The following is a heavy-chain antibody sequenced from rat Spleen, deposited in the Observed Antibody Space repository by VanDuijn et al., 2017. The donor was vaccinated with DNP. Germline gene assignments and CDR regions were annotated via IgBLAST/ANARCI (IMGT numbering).Heavy chain of an antibody. V-gene: IGHV5-22*01. D-gene: IGHD1-4*01. J-gene: IGHJ2*01. CDR3: VRHPGMDYFDY. Sequence: EVQLVESGGGLVQPGRSLKLSCAASGFTFSDYYMAWVRQAPTKGLEWVAYISYDGGSTYYGDSVKGRFTISRDNAKSTLYLQMRSLRSDETATYYCVRHPGMDYFDYWGQGVMVTVSS. CDR1: GFTFSDYY. CDR2: ISYDGGST.